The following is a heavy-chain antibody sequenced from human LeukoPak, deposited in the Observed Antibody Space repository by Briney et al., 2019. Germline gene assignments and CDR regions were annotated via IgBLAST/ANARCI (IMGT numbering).Heavy chain of an antibody. CDR1: GGSFSDYY. CDR3: ARRGYTYGWGWFDP. D-gene: IGHD5-18*01. V-gene: IGHV4-34*01. J-gene: IGHJ5*02. CDR2: INHSGST. Sequence: KASETLSLTCGVYGGSFSDYYWSWIRQPPGEGLEWIGEINHSGSTNYNPSLKSRVTISVDTSKNQFSLKVNSVTAADTAVYYCARRGYTYGWGWFDPWGQGTLVTVSS.